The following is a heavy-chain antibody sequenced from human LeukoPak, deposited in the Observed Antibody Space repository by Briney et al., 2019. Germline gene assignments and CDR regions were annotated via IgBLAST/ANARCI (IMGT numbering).Heavy chain of an antibody. Sequence: GGSLRPSCAASGFIVSTNYMSWVRQAPGQGLEWVSVIYSGGSTYYADSVKGRFTISRDNAKNSLYLQMNSLRAEDTAVYYCASAGDFWSGYYYDPFDIWGQGTMVTVSS. J-gene: IGHJ3*02. CDR2: IYSGGST. CDR1: GFIVSTNY. V-gene: IGHV3-66*01. CDR3: ASAGDFWSGYYYDPFDI. D-gene: IGHD3-3*01.